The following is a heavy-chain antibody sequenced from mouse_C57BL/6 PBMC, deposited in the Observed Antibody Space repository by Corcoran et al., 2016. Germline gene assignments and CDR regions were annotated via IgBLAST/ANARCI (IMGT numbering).Heavy chain of an antibody. D-gene: IGHD1-1*01. J-gene: IGHJ4*01. CDR1: GYTFTTYG. CDR2: INTYSGVP. Sequence: QIQLVQSGPELKKPGETVKISCKASGYTFTTYGMSWVKQAPGKGLKWMGWINTYSGVPTYADDFKGRFAFSLETSASTAYLQINNLENEDTATYFCARSAGSSYDAMDYWGQGTSVTVSS. V-gene: IGHV9-3*01. CDR3: ARSAGSSYDAMDY.